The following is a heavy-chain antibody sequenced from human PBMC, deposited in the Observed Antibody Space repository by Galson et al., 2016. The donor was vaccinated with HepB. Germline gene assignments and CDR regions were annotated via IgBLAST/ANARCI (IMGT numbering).Heavy chain of an antibody. CDR1: GFTFSSYA. CDR3: ARDGRREYSGYDYWFDY. Sequence: SLRLSCAASGFTFSSYAMNWVRQAPGKELEWVAHIGSGGVAMYADSVRGRFAISRDNAKRSVYVQMNSLRDEDTAVYFCARDGRREYSGYDYWFDYWGQGALVTVSS. J-gene: IGHJ4*02. CDR2: IGSGGVAM. D-gene: IGHD5-12*01. V-gene: IGHV3-48*02.